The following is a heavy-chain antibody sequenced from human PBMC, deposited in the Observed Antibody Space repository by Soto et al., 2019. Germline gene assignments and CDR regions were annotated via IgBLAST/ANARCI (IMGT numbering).Heavy chain of an antibody. V-gene: IGHV4-39*01. CDR2: VYYSGST. CDR1: GGSVSISSYY. CDR3: GRLEGLATISYYFDY. J-gene: IGHJ4*02. Sequence: SDTLSLTCTVSGGSVSISSYYWGGVLQPPGKGLEWIGSVYYSGSTYYNPSLESRVTISVDKSKNQFSLKLMSLSAADTAVYYCGRLEGLATISYYFDYWGQGALITVSS. D-gene: IGHD3-9*01.